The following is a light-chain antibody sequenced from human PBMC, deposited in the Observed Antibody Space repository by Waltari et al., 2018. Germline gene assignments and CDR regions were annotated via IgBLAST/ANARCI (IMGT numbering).Light chain of an antibody. J-gene: IGKJ1*01. CDR2: AAS. CDR1: QSLGSN. CDR3: QQYNDWPPTWT. V-gene: IGKV3-15*01. Sequence: EIAMTQSPATLSVSTGERATLSCRASQSLGSNLAWYQQKPGQAPRLLLYAASTRATGIPARFSGSGSGTEFTLTISSLQSEDFAIYYCQQYNDWPPTWTFGQGTKVEIK.